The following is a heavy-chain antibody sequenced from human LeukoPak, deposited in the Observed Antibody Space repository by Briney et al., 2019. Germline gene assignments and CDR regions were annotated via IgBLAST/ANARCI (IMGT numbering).Heavy chain of an antibody. D-gene: IGHD3-3*01. CDR2: IKGKTHGGTE. V-gene: IGHV3-15*01. CDR3: VTDVGRSVGTPMTYYYGLDV. CDR1: GFTFTNAW. J-gene: IGHJ6*02. Sequence: GGSLRLSCVASGFTFTNAWMSWVRQAPGKGLEWVGRIKGKTHGGTEDYAAPVKGRFIISREDSENTLYLQMNGLKTADTAVYYCVTDVGRSVGTPMTYYYGLDVWGQGTTVTVSS.